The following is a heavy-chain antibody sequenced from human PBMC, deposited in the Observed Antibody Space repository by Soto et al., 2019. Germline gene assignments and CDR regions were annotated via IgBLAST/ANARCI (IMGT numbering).Heavy chain of an antibody. CDR1: GDSVSSNSAA. D-gene: IGHD5-12*01. CDR2: TYYRSKWYN. CDR3: ASLGYKANAFDI. V-gene: IGHV6-1*01. Sequence: SQTLSLTCAISGDSVSSNSAAWNWVRQSPSRGLEWLGRTYYRSKWYNDYAVSVKSRITINPDTSKNQFSLQLNSVTPEDTAVYYCASLGYKANAFDIWGQGTMVTVSS. J-gene: IGHJ3*02.